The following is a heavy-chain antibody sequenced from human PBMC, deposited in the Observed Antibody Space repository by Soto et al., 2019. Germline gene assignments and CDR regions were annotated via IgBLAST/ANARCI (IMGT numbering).Heavy chain of an antibody. Sequence: PSETMSLTCTVSGVTVSSDAYYWSWIRQPPGKGLEWIGHIYQTGSTYYSPSLTRRFDISIERSTNQFSLGLSSVISDDTAVYYCARYRVSGAKCYKFDYWGQGTLVTVSS. D-gene: IGHD3-16*02. CDR2: IYQTGST. V-gene: IGHV4-31*03. CDR3: ARYRVSGAKCYKFDY. J-gene: IGHJ4*02. CDR1: GVTVSSDAYY.